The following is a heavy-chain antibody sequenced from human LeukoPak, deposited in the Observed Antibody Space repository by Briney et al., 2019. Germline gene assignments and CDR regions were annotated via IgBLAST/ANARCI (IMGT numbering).Heavy chain of an antibody. D-gene: IGHD3-3*01. CDR2: IIPIFGTA. Sequence: SVKVSCKASGGTFSSYAISWVRQAPGQGLEWMGGIIPIFGTANYAQKFQGRVTITADESTSTAYMELSSLRSEDTAVYYCARVYYDFWSGYYYYYYMDVWGKGTTVTVSS. CDR3: ARVYYDFWSGYYYYYYMDV. V-gene: IGHV1-69*01. CDR1: GGTFSSYA. J-gene: IGHJ6*03.